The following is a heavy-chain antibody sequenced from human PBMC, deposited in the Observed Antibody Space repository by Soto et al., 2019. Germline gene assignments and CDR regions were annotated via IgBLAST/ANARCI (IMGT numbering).Heavy chain of an antibody. Sequence: QVQLDQSGAEVKKPGSSVKVTCQASGGNFTSFAFSWVRLAPGQGLVWMGGIVPFFRTPNYAQEFQDRVSITADASTNTVSMELTSLASDDTAVYYCAGAVHQLLSPHYYYFGIDVWGHGTTVTVSS. V-gene: IGHV1-69*01. CDR1: GGNFTSFA. J-gene: IGHJ6*02. CDR2: IVPFFRTP. CDR3: AGAVHQLLSPHYYYFGIDV. D-gene: IGHD2-2*01.